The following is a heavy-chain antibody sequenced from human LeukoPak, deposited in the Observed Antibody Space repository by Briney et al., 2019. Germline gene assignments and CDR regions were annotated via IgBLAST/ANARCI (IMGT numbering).Heavy chain of an antibody. V-gene: IGHV3-74*01. Sequence: PGTSLRLSCVGSGFTFDDYAMHWVRQAPGKGLVWVSRITGDGSNTLYADSVQGRFTISRDNAKNTVYLQMNSLRAEDTAVYYCATDRGGWTTWGQGTLVTVSS. CDR2: ITGDGSNT. D-gene: IGHD3-10*01. CDR3: ATDRGGWTT. CDR1: GFTFDDYA. J-gene: IGHJ5*02.